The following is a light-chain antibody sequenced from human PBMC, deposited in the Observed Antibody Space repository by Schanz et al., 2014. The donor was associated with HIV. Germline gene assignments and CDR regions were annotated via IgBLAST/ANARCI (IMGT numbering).Light chain of an antibody. CDR3: SSYTSSSTWV. CDR2: DVS. CDR1: SSDVGDYNF. V-gene: IGLV2-14*03. Sequence: QSALTQPASLSGSPGQSITISCTGTSSDVGDYNFVSWYQQHPGKAPKLMIYDVSNRPSGVSNRFSGSKSGNTASLTISGLQDEDEADYSCSSYTSSSTWVFGGGTKLTVL. J-gene: IGLJ3*02.